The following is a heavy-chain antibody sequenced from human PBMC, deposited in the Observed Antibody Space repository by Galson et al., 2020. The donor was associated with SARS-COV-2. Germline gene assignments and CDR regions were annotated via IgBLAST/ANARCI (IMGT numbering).Heavy chain of an antibody. V-gene: IGHV1-2*04. Sequence: ASVKVSCKASGYTFTGYYMHWVRQAPGQGLEWMGWINPNSGGTNYAQKFQGWVTMTRDTSISTAYMELSRLRSDDTAVYYCARRIAITTTIYYYYYYMDVWGKGTTVTVFS. J-gene: IGHJ6*03. D-gene: IGHD6-13*01. CDR1: GYTFTGYY. CDR2: INPNSGGT. CDR3: ARRIAITTTIYYYYYYMDV.